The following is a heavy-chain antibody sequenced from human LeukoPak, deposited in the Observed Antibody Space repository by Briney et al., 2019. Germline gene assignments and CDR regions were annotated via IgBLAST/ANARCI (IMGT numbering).Heavy chain of an antibody. D-gene: IGHD3-22*01. J-gene: IGHJ4*02. Sequence: GASVKVSCKVSGNSVTEVAIHWVRQATGQGLEWMGWMNPNSGNTAYAQKFQGRVTITRNTSISTAYMGLSSLRSEDTAIYYCAREDYYDSGSCDYWGQGTLVTVSS. CDR3: AREDYYDSGSCDY. CDR1: GNSVTEVA. V-gene: IGHV1-8*03. CDR2: MNPNSGNT.